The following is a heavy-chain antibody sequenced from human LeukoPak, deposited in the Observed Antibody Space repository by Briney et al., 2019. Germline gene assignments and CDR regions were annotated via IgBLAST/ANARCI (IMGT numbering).Heavy chain of an antibody. Sequence: SEPMSSTYTASGDFISCYYWSWLRQPPENRLGLIGNISYSGSTKYNPSFKSRVTISVDTSMNTSSLQLNSLTAADTAVYYCARHSIASRSRANFDFWGQGTLVTVSS. V-gene: IGHV4-59*08. J-gene: IGHJ4*02. D-gene: IGHD6-6*01. CDR3: ARHSIASRSRANFDF. CDR1: GDFISCYY. CDR2: ISYSGST.